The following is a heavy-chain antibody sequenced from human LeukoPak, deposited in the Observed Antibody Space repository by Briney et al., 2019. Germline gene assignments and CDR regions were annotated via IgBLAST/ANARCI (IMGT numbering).Heavy chain of an antibody. D-gene: IGHD3-10*01. J-gene: IGHJ4*02. V-gene: IGHV3-9*01. Sequence: SLRLSCAASGFTFDDYAMHWVRQAPGKGLEWVSGISWNSGSIGYADSVKGRFTISRDNAKNSLYLQMNSLRAEDTALYYCAKGNRVNQYYFDYWGQGTLVTVSS. CDR1: GFTFDDYA. CDR2: ISWNSGSI. CDR3: AKGNRVNQYYFDY.